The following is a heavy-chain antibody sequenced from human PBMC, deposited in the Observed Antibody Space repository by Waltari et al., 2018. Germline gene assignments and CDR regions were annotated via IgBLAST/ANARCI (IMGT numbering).Heavy chain of an antibody. V-gene: IGHV5-51*03. J-gene: IGHJ6*03. CDR2: IYLGDSDT. CDR3: ARSDSGYYYYMDV. CDR1: GSSFTSHW. D-gene: IGHD1-26*01. Sequence: EVQLVQSGAELKKPGESLRISCKGSGSSFTSHWIAWVRQMPGKGLEWMGIIYLGDSDTRYSPSFQGQVTISADKSISTAYLQWSSLKASDTAMYYCARSDSGYYYYMDVWGKGTTVTVSS.